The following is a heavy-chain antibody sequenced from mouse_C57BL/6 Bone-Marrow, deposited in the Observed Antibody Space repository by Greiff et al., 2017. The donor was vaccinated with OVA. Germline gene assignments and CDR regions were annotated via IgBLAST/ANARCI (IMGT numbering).Heavy chain of an antibody. Sequence: EVQLVESGGGLVQPKGSLKLSCAASGFTFNTYAMHWVRQAPGKGLEWVARIRSKSSNYATYYADSVKDRFTISRDDSQSMLYLQMNNLKTEDTAMYYCVRGGNYLYYYAMDYWGQGTSVTVSS. CDR2: IRSKSSNYAT. CDR1: GFTFNTYA. V-gene: IGHV10-3*01. CDR3: VRGGNYLYYYAMDY. D-gene: IGHD2-1*01. J-gene: IGHJ4*01.